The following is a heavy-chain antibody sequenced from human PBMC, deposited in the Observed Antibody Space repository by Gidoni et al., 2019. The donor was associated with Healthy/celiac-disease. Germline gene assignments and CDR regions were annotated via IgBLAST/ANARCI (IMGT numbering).Heavy chain of an antibody. J-gene: IGHJ3*02. Sequence: QVQLQESAQGLVKPSETLSLTCTVSGGSISSYYWSWIRQPPGKGLEWIGYIYYSGSANYNPALKSRVTISVDTSKNQFSLKLSSVTAADTAVYYCARADIVLMVYAIGGGAFNIWGQGTMVTVSS. CDR3: ARADIVLMVYAIGGGAFNI. CDR1: GGSISSYY. V-gene: IGHV4-59*01. D-gene: IGHD2-8*01. CDR2: IYYSGSA.